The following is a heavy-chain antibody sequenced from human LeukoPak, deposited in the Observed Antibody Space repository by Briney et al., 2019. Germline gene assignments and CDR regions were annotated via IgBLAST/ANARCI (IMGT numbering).Heavy chain of an antibody. CDR3: ARGDILTGYRYYFDY. D-gene: IGHD3-9*01. J-gene: IGHJ4*02. Sequence: SVKVSCKASGGTFSSYAISWVRQAPGQGLEWMGGIIPIFGTANYAQKFQGRVTITADKSTSTAYMELSGLRSEDTAVYYCARGDILTGYRYYFDYWGQGTLVTVSS. CDR2: IIPIFGTA. V-gene: IGHV1-69*06. CDR1: GGTFSSYA.